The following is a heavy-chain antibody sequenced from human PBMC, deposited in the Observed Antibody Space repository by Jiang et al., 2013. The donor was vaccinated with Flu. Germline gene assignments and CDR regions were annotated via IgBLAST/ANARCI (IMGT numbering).Heavy chain of an antibody. CDR1: GYTLTELS. V-gene: IGHV1-24*01. CDR2: FDPEDGET. D-gene: IGHD1-7*01. CDR3: ATDIPRITGTPDAFDI. J-gene: IGHJ3*02. Sequence: EVKKPGASVKVSCKVSGYTLTELSMHWVRQAPGKGLEWMGGFDPEDGETIYAQKFQGRVTMTEDTSTDTAYMELSSLRSEDTAVYYCATDIPRITGTPDAFDIWGQGTMVTVSS.